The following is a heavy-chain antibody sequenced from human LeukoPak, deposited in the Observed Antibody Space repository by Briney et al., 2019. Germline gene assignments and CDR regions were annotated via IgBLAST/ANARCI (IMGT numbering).Heavy chain of an antibody. J-gene: IGHJ6*03. CDR1: GFTFSSFD. Sequence: GGSLRLSCAASGFTFSSFDMPWVRQPTPQGLERVPTIGSASDTYYPDSVEGRFTLSRDNTKNSLYLQMNSLTAGDTAVYYCAIGLSRGKYYYRDVWGKGTTVTVSS. CDR3: AIGLSRGKYYYRDV. CDR2: IGSASDT. V-gene: IGHV3-13*01. D-gene: IGHD1-1*01.